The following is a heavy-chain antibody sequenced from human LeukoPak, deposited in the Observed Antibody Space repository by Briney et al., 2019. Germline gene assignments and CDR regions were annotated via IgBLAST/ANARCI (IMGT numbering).Heavy chain of an antibody. CDR2: MYASGGT. V-gene: IGHV3-66*01. Sequence: GGSLRLSCAASGFTVSSKYMSWVRQAPGKGLEWVSVMYASGGTYYADSVKGRFTISRDTSKNTLYLQMNTLRAEDTAVYYCARLQYYYGSGTHYGMDVWGQGTTVTVSS. D-gene: IGHD3-10*01. J-gene: IGHJ6*02. CDR3: ARLQYYYGSGTHYGMDV. CDR1: GFTVSSKY.